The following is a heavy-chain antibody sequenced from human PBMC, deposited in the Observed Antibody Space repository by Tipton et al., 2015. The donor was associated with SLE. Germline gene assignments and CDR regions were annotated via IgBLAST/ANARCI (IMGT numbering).Heavy chain of an antibody. CDR1: GGSFSGCY. D-gene: IGHD1-1*01. J-gene: IGHJ4*02. CDR3: ASANFSFDD. Sequence: TLSLTCAVYGGSFSGCYWSWNCQPPGQGLGRNGEINHSASTNYNPTHQSRVTISIATSKNQISLTLSPAAAAATAVYYCASANFSFDDCVQARLVAVSS. CDR2: INHSAST. V-gene: IGHV4-34*01.